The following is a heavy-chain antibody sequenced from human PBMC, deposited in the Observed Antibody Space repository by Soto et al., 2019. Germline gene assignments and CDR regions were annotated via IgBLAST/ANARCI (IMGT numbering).Heavy chain of an antibody. V-gene: IGHV3-23*01. CDR3: AKGKANTVFGVDTLFDY. J-gene: IGHJ4*02. CDR1: GVTFSSYA. D-gene: IGHD3-3*01. Sequence: GGSLRLSCAASGVTFSSYAMTWVRQAPGKGLEWVSTISGNGGYTYYSDSVRGRFTISRGNSKKTLYLQMDSLRADDTAVFYCAKGKANTVFGVDTLFDYWGQGTQVTVSS. CDR2: ISGNGGYT.